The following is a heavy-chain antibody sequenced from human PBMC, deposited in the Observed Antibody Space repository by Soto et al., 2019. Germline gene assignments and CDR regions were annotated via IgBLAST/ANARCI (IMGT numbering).Heavy chain of an antibody. CDR1: RFSFSNFG. D-gene: IGHD2-2*01. V-gene: IGHV3-30*03. CDR2: LSFDGSNK. J-gene: IGHJ5*01. CDR3: SSSCSFDS. Sequence: QEQLVESGGGVVQPGMSLRLSCVASRFSFSNFGMHWVRQAPGKGLEWVAALSFDGSNKNYADGVRGRFTISRDNSENTLYLHMNSLRSDCAKGGCSSSSCSFDSWGQGTLVTV.